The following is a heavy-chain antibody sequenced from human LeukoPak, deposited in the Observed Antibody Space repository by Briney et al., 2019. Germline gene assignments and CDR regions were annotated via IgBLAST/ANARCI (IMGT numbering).Heavy chain of an antibody. CDR2: IYYSGST. D-gene: IGHD3-3*01. CDR3: ARDLGYDFWSGYYDY. V-gene: IGHV4-30-4*02. Sequence: SETLSLTCTVSGGSISSGDYYWSWIRQPPGKGLEWIGYIYYSGSTYYNPSLKSRVTISVDTSKNQFSLKLSSVTAADTAVYYCARDLGYDFWSGYYDYWGQGTLVTVSS. CDR1: GGSISSGDYY. J-gene: IGHJ4*02.